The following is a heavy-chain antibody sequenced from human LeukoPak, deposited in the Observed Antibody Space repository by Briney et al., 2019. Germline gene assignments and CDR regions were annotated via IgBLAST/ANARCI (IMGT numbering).Heavy chain of an antibody. CDR3: ARDNDDCSSTSCYIDAFDI. V-gene: IGHV1-2*02. CDR1: GYTFTSYA. CDR2: INPNSGGT. D-gene: IGHD2-2*01. J-gene: IGHJ3*02. Sequence: ASVKVSCKASGYTFTSYAMNWVRQAPGQGLEWMGWINPNSGGTNYAQKFQGRVTMTRDTSISTAYMELSRLRSDDTAVYCCARDNDDCSSTSCYIDAFDIWGQGTMVTVSS.